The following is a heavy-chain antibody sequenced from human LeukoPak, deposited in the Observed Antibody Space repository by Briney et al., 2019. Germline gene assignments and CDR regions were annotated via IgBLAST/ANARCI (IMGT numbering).Heavy chain of an antibody. CDR3: AKDQGGSIAARFDP. V-gene: IGHV3-23*01. CDR1: GFTFSSYA. Sequence: GGSLRLSCAASGFTFSSYAMSWVRQAPGKGLEWVAAISGSGGSTYYADSVKGRFTISRDNSKNTLYLQMNSLRAEDTAVYYCAKDQGGSIAARFDPWGQGTLVTVSS. D-gene: IGHD6-6*01. CDR2: ISGSGGST. J-gene: IGHJ5*02.